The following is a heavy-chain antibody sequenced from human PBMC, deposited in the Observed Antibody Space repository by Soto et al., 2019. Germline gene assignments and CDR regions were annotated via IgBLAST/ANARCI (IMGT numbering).Heavy chain of an antibody. J-gene: IGHJ4*02. CDR3: ARGTRALITSFFAY. CDR1: GDAISNYY. V-gene: IGHV4-59*01. D-gene: IGHD1-20*01. CDR2: VHESGST. Sequence: SETLSLTCTVSGDAISNYYWSWIRQTPWRGLEWIGCVHESGSTDYNPSLKGRVTISLHTSKSQLSLSLRSATAADTATYYCARGTRALITSFFAYWGQGIPVTVSS.